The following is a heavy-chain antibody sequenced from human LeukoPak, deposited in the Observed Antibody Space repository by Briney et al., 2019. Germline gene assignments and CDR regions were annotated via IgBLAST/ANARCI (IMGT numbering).Heavy chain of an antibody. CDR1: GGAFSSYA. Sequence: GASVKVSCKASGGAFSSYAISWVRQAPGQGLEWMGRIIPIFGTANYAQKFQGRVTITTDESTSTAYMELSSLRSEDTAVYYCARGSVRDILTGYYFDYWGQGTLVTVSS. V-gene: IGHV1-69*05. CDR3: ARGSVRDILTGYYFDY. D-gene: IGHD3-9*01. CDR2: IIPIFGTA. J-gene: IGHJ4*02.